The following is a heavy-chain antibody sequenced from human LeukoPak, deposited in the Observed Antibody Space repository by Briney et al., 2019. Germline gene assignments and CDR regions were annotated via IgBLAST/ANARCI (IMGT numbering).Heavy chain of an antibody. CDR3: AKELESWEIFEY. D-gene: IGHD1-26*01. CDR1: GFTFSSSA. V-gene: IGHV3-23*01. CDR2: IGGGGTGT. Sequence: GGSLRLSCAASGFTFSSSAMTWVRQAPGKGLEWVSGIGGGGTGTHYADSVKGRFTVSRDNSRNTLYLQMNSLRAEGTALYYCAKELESWEIFEYWGQGTLVTVSS. J-gene: IGHJ4*02.